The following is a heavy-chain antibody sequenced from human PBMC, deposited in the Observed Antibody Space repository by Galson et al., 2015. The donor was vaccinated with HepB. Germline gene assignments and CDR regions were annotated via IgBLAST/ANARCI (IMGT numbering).Heavy chain of an antibody. V-gene: IGHV3-30*03. D-gene: IGHD4-17*01. CDR2: ISYDGSDK. CDR3: TGDYPSGLAY. CDR1: GFTFSGYG. J-gene: IGHJ4*02. Sequence: SLRLSCAASGFTFSGYGMHWVRQAPGKGLEWVSSISYDGSDKDYVDSVKGRFTISRDNSKNTLFLQMNSLGPEDTAVYYCTGDYPSGLAYWGQGTLVTVSS.